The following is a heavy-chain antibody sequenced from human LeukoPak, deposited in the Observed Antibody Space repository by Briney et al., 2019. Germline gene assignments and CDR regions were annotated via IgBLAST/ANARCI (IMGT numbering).Heavy chain of an antibody. CDR1: GVSISSYY. Sequence: SETLSLTCTVSGVSISSYYWSWIRQPPGKGLEWIGYIYHSGRTYYNPSNKSRVTISVERSKNQFAQKPGSVTAANKAVYYCASKPRYYDSSVDVWGQGTMVTVSS. V-gene: IGHV4-59*12. D-gene: IGHD3-22*01. J-gene: IGHJ3*01. CDR3: ASKPRYYDSSVDV. CDR2: IYHSGRT.